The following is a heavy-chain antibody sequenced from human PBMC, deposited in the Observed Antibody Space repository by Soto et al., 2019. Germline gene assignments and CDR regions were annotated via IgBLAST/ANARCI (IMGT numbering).Heavy chain of an antibody. D-gene: IGHD5-12*01. CDR1: GFTFSSYW. CDR2: IKQDGSEK. J-gene: IGHJ6*03. CDR3: ARCATYYYYYYMDV. Sequence: GGSLRLSCAASGFTFSSYWMSWVRQAPGKGLEWVANIKQDGSEKYYVDSVKGPFTISRANAKNSLYLQMNSLSDEDTAVYYCARCATYYYYYYMDVWGKGTTVTVSS. V-gene: IGHV3-7*01.